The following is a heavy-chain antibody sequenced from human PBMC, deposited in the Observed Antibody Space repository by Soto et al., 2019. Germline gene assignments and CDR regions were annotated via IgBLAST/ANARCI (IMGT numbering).Heavy chain of an antibody. D-gene: IGHD6-19*01. Sequence: QVRLQQWGAGLLKPSETLSLTCAVYGGSFSGYYWSWIRQSPEKGLEWIGEIDHSGSTRYNPSLKSRVTISVDTSKNQFSLKLNSVTAADTAVYYCARGKWLDIYWGQGTLVTVSS. CDR3: ARGKWLDIY. CDR2: IDHSGST. V-gene: IGHV4-34*01. CDR1: GGSFSGYY. J-gene: IGHJ4*02.